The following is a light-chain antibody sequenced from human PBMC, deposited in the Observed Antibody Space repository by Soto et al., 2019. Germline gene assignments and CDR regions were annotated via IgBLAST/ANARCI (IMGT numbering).Light chain of an antibody. CDR1: QSVRSN. CDR3: QQYNDWLT. V-gene: IGKV3-15*01. Sequence: EIVMTQSPATLSVSPGERATLSCRASQSVRSNLAWYQQKPGQAPRLLISGASTRATGIPARFSGSGSGTEFTLTISSLQSEDVAVYYCQQYNDWLTFGGGTKVEIK. CDR2: GAS. J-gene: IGKJ4*01.